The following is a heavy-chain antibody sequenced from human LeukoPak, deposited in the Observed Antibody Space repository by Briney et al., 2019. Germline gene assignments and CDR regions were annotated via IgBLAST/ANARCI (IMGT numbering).Heavy chain of an antibody. V-gene: IGHV4-39*07. J-gene: IGHJ5*02. CDR1: GGSISGSSYY. Sequence: PSETLSLTCTVSGGSISGSSYYWGWIRQPPGKGLERIGSIYYSGSTYYNPSLKSRVTISVDTSKNQFSLKLSSVTAADTAVYYCARRPNSWNWFDPWGQGTLVTVSS. CDR2: IYYSGST. CDR3: ARRPNSWNWFDP. D-gene: IGHD2-15*01.